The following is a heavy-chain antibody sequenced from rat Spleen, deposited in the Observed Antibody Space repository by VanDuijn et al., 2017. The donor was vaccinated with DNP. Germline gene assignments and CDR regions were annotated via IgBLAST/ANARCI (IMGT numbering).Heavy chain of an antibody. V-gene: IGHV5-25*01. D-gene: IGHD3-4*01. J-gene: IGHJ3*01. Sequence: EVQLVESGGGLVQPGRSLKLSCAASGFTFSNYDMAWVRQAPTKSLEWVASINPSGGILYYRDSAKGRFTVSRNNAESTLYLQMVSLRSEDTATYYCATQRPQRGFAYWGQGTLVTVSS. CDR3: ATQRPQRGFAY. CDR2: INPSGGIL. CDR1: GFTFSNYD.